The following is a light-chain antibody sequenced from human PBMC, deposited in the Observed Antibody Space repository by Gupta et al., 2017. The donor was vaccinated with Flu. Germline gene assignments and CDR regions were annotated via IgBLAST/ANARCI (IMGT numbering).Light chain of an antibody. CDR1: GSNIGNNY. J-gene: IGLJ1*01. V-gene: IGLV1-51*01. Sequence: QSVLTHPPSVSAAPGQKVTISCSGGGSNIGNNYVSWYQQLPGTAPKLLIYDNNKRPSGIPDRFSGSKSGTATLDITGLQTGDEAEYFCGTWDGSLSAYVFGTGTKVTVL. CDR2: DNN. CDR3: GTWDGSLSAYV.